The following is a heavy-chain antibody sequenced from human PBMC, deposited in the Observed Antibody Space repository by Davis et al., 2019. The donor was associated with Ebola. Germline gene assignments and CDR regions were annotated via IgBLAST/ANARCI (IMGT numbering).Heavy chain of an antibody. CDR2: INHSGST. J-gene: IGHJ4*02. Sequence: GSLRLSCAVYGGSFSGYYWSWIRQPPGKGLEWIGEINHSGSTNYNPSLKSRVTISSDMSKNQFSLKLNSVTAADTAVYYCARGRTGSNHPRLDSWGQGTLVTVSS. CDR1: GGSFSGYY. V-gene: IGHV4-34*01. D-gene: IGHD7-27*01. CDR3: ARGRTGSNHPRLDS.